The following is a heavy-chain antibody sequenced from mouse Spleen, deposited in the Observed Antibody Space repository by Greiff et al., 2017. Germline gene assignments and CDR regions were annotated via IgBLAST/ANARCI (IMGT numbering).Heavy chain of an antibody. CDR3: AREGNSHWYFDV. J-gene: IGHJ1*01. CDR2: INPSSGYT. D-gene: IGHD2-1*01. CDR1: GYTFTSYT. Sequence: VQLQQSGAELARPGASVKMSCKASGYTFTSYTMHWVKQRPGQGLEWIGYINPSSGYTKYNQKFKDKATLTADKSSSTAYMQLSSLTSEDSAVYYCAREGNSHWYFDVWGAGTTVTVSS. V-gene: IGHV1-4*01.